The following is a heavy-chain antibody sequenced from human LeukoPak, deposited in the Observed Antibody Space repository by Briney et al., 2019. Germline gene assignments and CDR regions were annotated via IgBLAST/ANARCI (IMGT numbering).Heavy chain of an antibody. D-gene: IGHD5-18*01. CDR2: INHSGST. Sequence: GSLRLSCAASGFTFSSYAMSWVRQPPGKGLEWIGEINHSGSTNYNPSLKSRVTISVDTSKNQFSLKLSSVTAADTAVYYCARGSFGYSYGREFDYWGQGTLVTVSS. V-gene: IGHV4-34*01. CDR1: GFTFSSYA. CDR3: ARGSFGYSYGREFDY. J-gene: IGHJ4*02.